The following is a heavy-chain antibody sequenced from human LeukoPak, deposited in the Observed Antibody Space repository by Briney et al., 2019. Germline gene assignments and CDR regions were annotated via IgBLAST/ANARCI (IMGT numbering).Heavy chain of an antibody. Sequence: PGGSLRLSCAASGFTFRTYWMSWVRQAPGKGLEWVANIKEEGGDKYYVDSVKGRFTISRDNAKKSLYLQMNSLRVEDTAVYYCARVGDLTTVTTYWYFDLWGRGTLVTVSS. D-gene: IGHD4-17*01. CDR1: GFTFRTYW. J-gene: IGHJ2*01. CDR3: ARVGDLTTVTTYWYFDL. CDR2: IKEEGGDK. V-gene: IGHV3-7*04.